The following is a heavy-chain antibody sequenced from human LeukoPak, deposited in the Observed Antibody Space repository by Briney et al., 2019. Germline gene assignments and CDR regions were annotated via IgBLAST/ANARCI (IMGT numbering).Heavy chain of an antibody. J-gene: IGHJ4*02. CDR1: GFTFSSYW. Sequence: GGSLRLPCAASGFTFSSYWMSWVRQAPGKGLEWVANIKQDGSEKYYVDSVKGRFTISRDNAKNSLYLQMNSLRAEDTAVYYCARDSPYYDILTTLNFDYWGQGTLVTVSS. CDR3: ARDSPYYDILTTLNFDY. CDR2: IKQDGSEK. V-gene: IGHV3-7*01. D-gene: IGHD3-9*01.